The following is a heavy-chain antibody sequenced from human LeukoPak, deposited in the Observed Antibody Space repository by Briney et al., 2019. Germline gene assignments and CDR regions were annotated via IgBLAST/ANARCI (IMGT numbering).Heavy chain of an antibody. Sequence: GESLKISCKGSGSRFTSYWIGWVRQMPGKGLEWMGIIYPGDSDTRYSPSFQGQVTISADKSISTAYLQWSSLKASDTAMYYCARQVPGYCSSTSCLDAFDIWGQGTMVTVSS. CDR1: GSRFTSYW. J-gene: IGHJ3*02. CDR2: IYPGDSDT. D-gene: IGHD2-2*01. CDR3: ARQVPGYCSSTSCLDAFDI. V-gene: IGHV5-51*01.